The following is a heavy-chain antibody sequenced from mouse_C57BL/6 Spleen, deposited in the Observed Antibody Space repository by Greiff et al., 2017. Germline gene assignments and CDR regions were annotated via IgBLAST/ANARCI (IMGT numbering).Heavy chain of an antibody. Sequence: VKLQQSGPGLVQPSQSLSITCTVSGFSLTSYGVHWVRQSPGKGLEWLGVIWRGGSTDYNAAFMSRLSITKDNSKSQVFFKMNSLQADDTAIYYCAKNLYGSSCVLYAMDYWGQGTSVTVSS. CDR3: AKNLYGSSCVLYAMDY. V-gene: IGHV2-5*01. CDR1: GFSLTSYG. D-gene: IGHD1-1*01. CDR2: IWRGGST. J-gene: IGHJ4*01.